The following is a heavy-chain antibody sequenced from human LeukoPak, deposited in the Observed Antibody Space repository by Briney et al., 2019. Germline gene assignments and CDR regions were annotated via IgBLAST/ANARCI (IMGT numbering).Heavy chain of an antibody. J-gene: IGHJ3*02. V-gene: IGHV3-23*01. CDR1: GFTLSSYA. CDR2: ISGSGGST. D-gene: IGHD6-19*01. Sequence: GGSLRLSCAASGFTLSSYAMSWVRQAPGKGLEWVSAISGSGGSTYYADSVKGRFTISRDNSKNTLYLQMNSLRAEDAAVYYCAKTPGIAVAGDAFDIWGQGTMVTVSS. CDR3: AKTPGIAVAGDAFDI.